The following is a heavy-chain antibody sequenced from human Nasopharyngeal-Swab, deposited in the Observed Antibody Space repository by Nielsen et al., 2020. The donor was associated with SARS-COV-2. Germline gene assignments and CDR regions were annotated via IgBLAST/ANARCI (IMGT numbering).Heavy chain of an antibody. CDR1: GFTFSSYA. V-gene: IGHV3-30-3*01. D-gene: IGHD1-26*01. Sequence: GESLKISCAASGFTFSSYAMHWVRQAPGKGLEWVAVISFDGSTKYYADSVKGRFTISRDNSKNTLYLQMNSLRAEDTAVYYCAKGLGGSYREPFDYWGQGTLVTVSS. J-gene: IGHJ4*02. CDR2: ISFDGSTK. CDR3: AKGLGGSYREPFDY.